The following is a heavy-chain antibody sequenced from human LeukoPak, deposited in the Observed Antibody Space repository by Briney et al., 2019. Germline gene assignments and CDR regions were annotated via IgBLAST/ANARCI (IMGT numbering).Heavy chain of an antibody. Sequence: GGSLRLSCAASGFTFSSYGMSWVRQARGEGLEWVSAISGSGGSTYYADSVKGRFTISRDNSKNTLYLQMNSLRAEDTGVYYCARGPSKSNAFDIWGQGTMVTVSS. J-gene: IGHJ3*02. CDR1: GFTFSSYG. V-gene: IGHV3-23*01. CDR3: ARGPSKSNAFDI. CDR2: ISGSGGST.